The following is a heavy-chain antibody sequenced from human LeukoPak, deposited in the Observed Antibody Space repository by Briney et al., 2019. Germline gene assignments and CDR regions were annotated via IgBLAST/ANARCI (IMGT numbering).Heavy chain of an antibody. CDR3: ARIVVVPAARGSYYYGMDV. Sequence: SETLSLTCAVSGGSISSSNWWSWVRQPPGKGLEWIGEIYHSGSTNYNPSLKSRVTISVDKSKNQFSLKLSSVTAAGTAVYYCARIVVVPAARGSYYYGMDVWGKGTTVTVSS. V-gene: IGHV4-4*02. D-gene: IGHD2-2*01. CDR1: GGSISSSNW. CDR2: IYHSGST. J-gene: IGHJ6*04.